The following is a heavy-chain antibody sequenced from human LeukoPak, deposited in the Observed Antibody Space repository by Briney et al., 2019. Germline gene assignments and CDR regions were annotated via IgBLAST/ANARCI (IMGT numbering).Heavy chain of an antibody. D-gene: IGHD3-22*01. CDR3: AKDPVGYDSSGYYEY. CDR1: GFTFSDYY. Sequence: GGSLRLSCAASGFTFSDYYMSWIRQAPGKGLEWVSYISSSGSTIYYADSVKGRFTISRDNSKNTLYLQMNSLRAEDTAVYYCAKDPVGYDSSGYYEYWGQGTLVTVSS. V-gene: IGHV3-11*01. J-gene: IGHJ4*02. CDR2: ISSSGSTI.